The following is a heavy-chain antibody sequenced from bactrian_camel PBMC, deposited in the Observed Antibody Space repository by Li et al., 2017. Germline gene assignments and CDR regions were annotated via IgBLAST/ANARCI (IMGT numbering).Heavy chain of an antibody. CDR2: IDSVGAA. D-gene: IGHD3*01. J-gene: IGHJ4*01. Sequence: HVQLVESGGGSVQAGGSLTLSCTTSGFTYTTYCMAWFRKEDEGVARIDSVGAATYADSVKGRFTIALGSARNTVYLQMDNLKPEDTGMYYCASSTYWVGAYCWTGYEGQGTQVTVS. CDR1: GFTYTTYC. V-gene: IGHV3S9*01.